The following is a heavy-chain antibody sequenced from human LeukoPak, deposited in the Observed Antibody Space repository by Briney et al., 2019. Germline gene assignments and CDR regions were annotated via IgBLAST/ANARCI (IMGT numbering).Heavy chain of an antibody. J-gene: IGHJ3*02. CDR2: IKQDGGDK. CDR1: GFTFSSFW. Sequence: GGSLRLSCVASGFTFSSFWMSWVRQAPGKGLEWVANIKQDGGDKYYVDSVKGRFIISRDNSNNALYLQMNSLRAEDTAVYYCAKDQTVAVGRGAFDIWGQGTMVTVSS. CDR3: AKDQTVAVGRGAFDI. V-gene: IGHV3-7*03. D-gene: IGHD6-19*01.